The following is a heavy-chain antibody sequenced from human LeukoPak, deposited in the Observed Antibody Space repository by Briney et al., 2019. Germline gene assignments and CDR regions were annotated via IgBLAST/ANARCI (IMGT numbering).Heavy chain of an antibody. CDR1: GGSFSGYY. Sequence: SETLSLTCAVYGGSFSGYYWSWIRQPPGKGLEWIGEINHSGSTNYNPSLKSRVTISVDTSKNQFSLKLSSVTAAGTAVYYCARRPTTRITMVRGVNHYYYYGMDVWGKGTTVTVSS. J-gene: IGHJ6*04. V-gene: IGHV4-34*01. CDR2: INHSGST. D-gene: IGHD3-10*01. CDR3: ARRPTTRITMVRGVNHYYYYGMDV.